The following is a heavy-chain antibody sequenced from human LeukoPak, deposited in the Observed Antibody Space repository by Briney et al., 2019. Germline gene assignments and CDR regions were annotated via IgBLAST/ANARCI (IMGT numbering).Heavy chain of an antibody. J-gene: IGHJ6*03. V-gene: IGHV1-69*13. D-gene: IGHD2-2*01. CDR2: IIPIFGTA. CDR1: GGTFSSYA. CDR3: AREEQADIVVVPAAPYYYYYYMDV. Sequence: SVKVSCKASGGTFSSYAISWVRQAPGQGLEWMGGIIPIFGTANYAQKFQGRVTITADESTSTAYMELSSLRSEDTAVYYCAREEQADIVVVPAAPYYYYYYMDVWGKGTTVTVSS.